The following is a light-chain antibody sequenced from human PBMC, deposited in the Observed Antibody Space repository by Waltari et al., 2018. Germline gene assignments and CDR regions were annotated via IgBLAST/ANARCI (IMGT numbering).Light chain of an antibody. CDR2: QDF. Sequence: SYELTQPPSVPVSPGQTATIACSGNNSGNKYASWYQQKPGQAPLLVIYQDFKRPSGIPERFSASKSGNTATLIISGTHAMDEADYYCQVWDDTTAVLGTGTKVSVL. CDR1: NSGNKY. J-gene: IGLJ1*01. V-gene: IGLV3-1*01. CDR3: QVWDDTTAV.